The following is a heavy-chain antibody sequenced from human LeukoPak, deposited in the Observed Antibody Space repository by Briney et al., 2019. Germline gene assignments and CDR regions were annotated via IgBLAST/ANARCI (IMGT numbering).Heavy chain of an antibody. D-gene: IGHD1-14*01. CDR3: ARDYRPNYYYYMDV. Sequence: ASVKVSCKASGYTFTSYGISWVRQAPGQGPEWMGWISAYSGNTNYAQKLQGRVTMTTDTSTSTAYMELRSLRSDDTAVYYCARDYRPNYYYYMDVWGKGTTVTVSS. CDR1: GYTFTSYG. CDR2: ISAYSGNT. V-gene: IGHV1-18*01. J-gene: IGHJ6*03.